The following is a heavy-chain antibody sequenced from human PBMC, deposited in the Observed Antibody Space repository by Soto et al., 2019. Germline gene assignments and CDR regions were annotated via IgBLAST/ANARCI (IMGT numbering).Heavy chain of an antibody. CDR2: INHSGST. Sequence: QVQLQQWGAGLLKPSETLSLTCAVYGGSFSGYYWSWIRQPPGKGLEWIGEINHSGSTNYNPSLKSRVTISVDTSKNQFSLKLSSVTAADTAVYYCARWYSSEGAFDYWGQGTLVTVSS. CDR3: ARWYSSEGAFDY. CDR1: GGSFSGYY. V-gene: IGHV4-34*01. J-gene: IGHJ4*02. D-gene: IGHD6-19*01.